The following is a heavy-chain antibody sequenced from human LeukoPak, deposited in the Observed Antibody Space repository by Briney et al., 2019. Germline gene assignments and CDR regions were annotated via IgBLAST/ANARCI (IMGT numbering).Heavy chain of an antibody. J-gene: IGHJ3*02. V-gene: IGHV3-48*03. CDR2: ISISDSTI. Sequence: GRSLSLSCAASGFTLSSFEMNWVRQAPGKGLGWVSYISISDSTISYAVSVRGRFTISRDNARNLMYLQMNSLRAEDTAVYYCGRGGSSGYNYNAFDMWGQGTMVTVSS. D-gene: IGHD3-22*01. CDR3: GRGGSSGYNYNAFDM. CDR1: GFTLSSFE.